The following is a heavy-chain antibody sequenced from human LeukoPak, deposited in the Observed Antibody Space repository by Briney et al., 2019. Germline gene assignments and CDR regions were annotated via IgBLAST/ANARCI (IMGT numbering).Heavy chain of an antibody. CDR2: ISGSGGST. V-gene: IGHV3-23*01. D-gene: IGHD3-10*01. CDR3: AKDRAYYYGSGTWFDP. Sequence: GGSLRLSCAASGFTFTSYAMSWVRQAPGKGLEWVSAISGSGGSTYYADSVKGRFTISRDNSKNTLYLQMNSLRAEDTAVYYCAKDRAYYYGSGTWFDPWGQGTLVTVSS. J-gene: IGHJ5*02. CDR1: GFTFTSYA.